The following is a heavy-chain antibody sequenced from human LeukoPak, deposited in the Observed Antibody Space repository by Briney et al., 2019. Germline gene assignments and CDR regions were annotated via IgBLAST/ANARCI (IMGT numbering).Heavy chain of an antibody. Sequence: SETLSLTCAVYGXSFSGYYWSWIRQPPGKGLEWIGEINHSGSTNYNPSLKSRVTISVDTSKNQFSLKLSSVTAADTAVYYCARLGAVRFDPWGQGALVTVSS. D-gene: IGHD1-26*01. CDR2: INHSGST. V-gene: IGHV4-34*01. J-gene: IGHJ5*02. CDR1: GXSFSGYY. CDR3: ARLGAVRFDP.